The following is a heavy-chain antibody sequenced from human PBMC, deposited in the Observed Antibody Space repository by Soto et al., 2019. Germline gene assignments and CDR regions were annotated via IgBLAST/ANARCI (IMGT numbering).Heavy chain of an antibody. V-gene: IGHV3-72*01. D-gene: IGHD1-7*01. J-gene: IGHJ3*02. CDR3: TRIKNLWALDI. CDR1: GFTFSDHY. Sequence: PGGSLRLSCAASGFTFSDHYMDWVRQAPGKGLEWIGRSRNKVNSYTTEYAASVKGRFTISRDDSKNSLYLQMNSLKTEDTAVYYCTRIKNLWALDIWGQGTMVTVSS. CDR2: SRNKVNSYTT.